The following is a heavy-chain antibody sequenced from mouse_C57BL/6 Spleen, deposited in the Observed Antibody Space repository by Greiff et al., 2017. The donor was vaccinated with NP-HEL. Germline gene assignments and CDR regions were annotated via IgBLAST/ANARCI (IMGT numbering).Heavy chain of an antibody. V-gene: IGHV5-17*01. Sequence: EVQLVESGGGLVKPGGSLKLSCAASGFTFSDYGMHWVRQAPEKGLEWVAYISSGSSTIYYADTVKGRFTISRDNAKNTLFLQMTSLRAEDTAMYYCARDYGKNFDYWGQGTTLTVSS. J-gene: IGHJ2*01. CDR3: ARDYGKNFDY. D-gene: IGHD1-1*01. CDR2: ISSGSSTI. CDR1: GFTFSDYG.